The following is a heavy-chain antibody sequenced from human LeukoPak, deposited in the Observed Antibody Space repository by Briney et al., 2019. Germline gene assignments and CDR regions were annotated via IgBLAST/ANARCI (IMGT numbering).Heavy chain of an antibody. Sequence: GGSLRLSCAASGFPFSSYWISWVRQAPGKGLEWVANIRHDGSETYYVDSLRGRFTISRDNAKNLVYLQMSSLRAEDTAVYYCARDAVDTANAVWGQGTTVTVSS. V-gene: IGHV3-7*01. CDR1: GFPFSSYW. D-gene: IGHD5-18*01. CDR3: ARDAVDTANAV. CDR2: IRHDGSET. J-gene: IGHJ6*02.